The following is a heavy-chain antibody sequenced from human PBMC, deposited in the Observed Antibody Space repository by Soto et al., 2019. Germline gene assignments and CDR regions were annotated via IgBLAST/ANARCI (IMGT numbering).Heavy chain of an antibody. CDR2: IIPIFGTA. J-gene: IGHJ6*02. CDR1: GGTFSSYA. D-gene: IGHD2-15*01. CDR3: ASTSIDQTVSAATHPYYYYYYGMDV. Sequence: QVQLVQSGAEVKKPGSSVKVSCKASGGTFSSYAISWVRQAPGQGLEWMGGIIPIFGTANYAQKFQGRVTITADESTSTAYMELSSLRSEDTAVYYCASTSIDQTVSAATHPYYYYYYGMDVWGQGTTVTVSS. V-gene: IGHV1-69*01.